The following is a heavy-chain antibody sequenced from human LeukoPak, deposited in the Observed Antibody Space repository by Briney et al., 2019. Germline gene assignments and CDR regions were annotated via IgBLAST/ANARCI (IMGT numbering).Heavy chain of an antibody. CDR2: LHHSGST. CDR3: ARVGGDHSTGHYSVDY. Sequence: SSETLSLTCAVSGYSITSTYWWGWIRQTPGTGLEWIGSLHHSGSTSYSPSLKSRVTISADTVKNQFSLRLSSVTAADTAVYYCARVGGDHSTGHYSVDYWGQGTLVTVSS. CDR1: GYSITSTYW. J-gene: IGHJ4*02. V-gene: IGHV4-38-2*01. D-gene: IGHD3-22*01.